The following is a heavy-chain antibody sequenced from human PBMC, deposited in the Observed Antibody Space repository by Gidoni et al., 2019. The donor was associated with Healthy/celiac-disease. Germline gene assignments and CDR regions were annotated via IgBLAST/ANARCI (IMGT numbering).Heavy chain of an antibody. V-gene: IGHV5-51*01. D-gene: IGHD2-15*01. Sequence: EVQLVQSGAEVKKPGESLKISCKGPGYSFTRYWIGWVRQMPGKGLEWMGISYPGDSDTIYSPSFQGQVTISADKSISTAYLQWSSLKASDTAMYYCARRSGSGIRAVGYFDYWGQGTLVTVSS. CDR1: GYSFTRYW. CDR2: SYPGDSDT. J-gene: IGHJ4*02. CDR3: ARRSGSGIRAVGYFDY.